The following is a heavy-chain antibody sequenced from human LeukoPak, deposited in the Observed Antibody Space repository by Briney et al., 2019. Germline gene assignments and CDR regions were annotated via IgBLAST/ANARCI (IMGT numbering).Heavy chain of an antibody. CDR3: ARDRAKGLRLGELSPVDY. V-gene: IGHV1-18*01. CDR2: ISAYNGNT. Sequence: ASVKVSCKASGYTFTSYGISWVRQAPGQGLEWMGWISAYNGNTNYAQKLQGRVTMTTDTSTSTAYMELRSLRSDDTAVYYCARDRAKGLRLGELSPVDYWGQGTLVTVSS. CDR1: GYTFTSYG. D-gene: IGHD3-16*02. J-gene: IGHJ4*02.